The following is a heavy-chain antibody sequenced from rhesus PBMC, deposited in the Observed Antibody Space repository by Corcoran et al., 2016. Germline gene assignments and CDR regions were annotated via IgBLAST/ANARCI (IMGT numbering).Heavy chain of an antibody. Sequence: EVQLVESGGGLVQPGGSLRLSCAASGFTFSSYDMSWVRQAPGKGLEWVSSISSTGKPIYYADSVKGRFTISRDNAKNSLSLQMSSLRAEDTAVYYCSWNNVDYGLDSWGQGVVVTVSS. V-gene: IGHV3-136*01. J-gene: IGHJ6*01. D-gene: IGHD1-20*01. CDR1: GFTFSSYD. CDR2: ISSTGKPI. CDR3: SWNNVDYGLDS.